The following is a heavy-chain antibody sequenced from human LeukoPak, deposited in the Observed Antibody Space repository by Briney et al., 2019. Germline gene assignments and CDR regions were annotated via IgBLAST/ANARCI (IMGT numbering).Heavy chain of an antibody. CDR2: VYFDGGT. Sequence: SETLSLTCSVSGGSVTSGIYHWAWIRQPPGKGLEWIGSVYFDGGTHYNPSLLSRVTVSVDTSKNQFSLKLSSVTAADTAVYYCARENSQYSSGWHRGFDYWGQGTLVTVSS. CDR3: ARENSQYSSGWHRGFDY. D-gene: IGHD6-19*01. J-gene: IGHJ4*02. CDR1: GGSVTSGIYH. V-gene: IGHV4-39*07.